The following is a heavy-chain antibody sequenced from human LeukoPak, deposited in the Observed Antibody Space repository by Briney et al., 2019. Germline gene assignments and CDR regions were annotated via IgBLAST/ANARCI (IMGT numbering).Heavy chain of an antibody. V-gene: IGHV1-2*02. CDR3: ARDHADTAMSRYYYYMDV. D-gene: IGHD5-18*01. Sequence: ASVKVSCKASGYTFTGYYMHWVRQAPGQGLEWMGWISPNSGGTNYAQKFQGRVTMTRDTSISTAYMELSRLRSDDTAVYYCARDHADTAMSRYYYYMDVWGKGTTVTVSS. J-gene: IGHJ6*03. CDR2: ISPNSGGT. CDR1: GYTFTGYY.